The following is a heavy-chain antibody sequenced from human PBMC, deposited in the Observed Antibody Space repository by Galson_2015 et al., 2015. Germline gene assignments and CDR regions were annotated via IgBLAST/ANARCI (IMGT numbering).Heavy chain of an antibody. CDR3: ARDPLAPLTRHIAVAGTFDY. CDR2: ISYDGSNK. D-gene: IGHD6-19*01. V-gene: IGHV3-30-3*01. J-gene: IGHJ4*02. CDR1: GFTFSSYA. Sequence: SLRLSCAASGFTFSSYAMHWVRQAPGKGLEWVAVISYDGSNKYYADSVKGRFTISRDNSKNTLYLQMNSLRAEDTAVYYCARDPLAPLTRHIAVAGTFDYWGQGTLVTVSS.